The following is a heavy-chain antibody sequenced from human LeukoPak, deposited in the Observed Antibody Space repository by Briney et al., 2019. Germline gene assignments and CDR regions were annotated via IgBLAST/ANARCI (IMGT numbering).Heavy chain of an antibody. CDR2: TYYRSKWYS. CDR1: GDTVSRNSAG. D-gene: IGHD7-27*01. Sequence: SQTLSLTCAVSGDTVSRNSAGWDWIRQSPSRGREWLGRTYYRSKWYSHYAVSVKSRITLNPVTSKNQFSLQLNSVTPEDTAVYYCARVAGDPLGAFDIWGQGTMVTVSS. CDR3: ARVAGDPLGAFDI. J-gene: IGHJ3*02. V-gene: IGHV6-1*01.